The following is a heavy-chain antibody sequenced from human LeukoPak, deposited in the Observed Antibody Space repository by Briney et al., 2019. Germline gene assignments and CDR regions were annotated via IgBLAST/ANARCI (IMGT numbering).Heavy chain of an antibody. Sequence: GRSLRLSCVASGFTFDHYGMHWVRQAPGKGLERVAVIWHDGSSQYYADSVKGRFTISRDNSMNTLYLQMNSLRAEDTAVYYRAKDAQRGFDYSNSLESWGQGTLVTVSS. CDR2: IWHDGSSQ. J-gene: IGHJ5*01. D-gene: IGHD4-11*01. V-gene: IGHV3-33*06. CDR3: AKDAQRGFDYSNSLES. CDR1: GFTFDHYG.